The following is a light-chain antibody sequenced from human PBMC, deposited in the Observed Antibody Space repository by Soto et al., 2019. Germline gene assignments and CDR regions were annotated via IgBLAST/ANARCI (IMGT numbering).Light chain of an antibody. J-gene: IGLJ1*01. CDR2: EVT. Sequence: QSALTQPASVSGSPGQSIAISCTGTRSDVGAYNYVSWYQQHPGKAPKLMISEVTNRPSGVSDRFSGSKSGNTASLTISGLQAEDEADSYCSSFTSRFPFVFGTGTKLTVL. V-gene: IGLV2-14*01. CDR3: SSFTSRFPFV. CDR1: RSDVGAYNY.